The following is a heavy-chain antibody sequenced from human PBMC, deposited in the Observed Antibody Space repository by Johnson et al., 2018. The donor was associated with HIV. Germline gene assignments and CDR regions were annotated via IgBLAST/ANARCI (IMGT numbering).Heavy chain of an antibody. CDR2: ISNDGSKK. J-gene: IGHJ3*02. Sequence: ISNDGSKKYDADSVKGRFTIFRDNSKNTLYLQMHGLRAEDTALYYCARAMETYYDYVWGSGAFDIWGQGTVVTVSS. CDR3: ARAMETYYDYVWGSGAFDI. V-gene: IGHV3-30-3*01. D-gene: IGHD3-16*01.